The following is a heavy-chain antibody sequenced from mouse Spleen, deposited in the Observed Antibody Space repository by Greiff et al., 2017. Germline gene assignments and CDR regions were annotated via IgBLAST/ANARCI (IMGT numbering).Heavy chain of an antibody. Sequence: DVMLVESGGGLVKLGGSLKLSCAASGFTFSSYAMSWVRQTPEKRLEWVATISSGGGNTYYPDSVKGRFTISRDNAKNTLYLQMSSLKSEDTAMYYCARTSTVRAMDYWGQGTSVTVSS. CDR1: GFTFSSYA. D-gene: IGHD1-1*01. V-gene: IGHV5-9*01. CDR3: ARTSTVRAMDY. CDR2: ISSGGGNT. J-gene: IGHJ4*01.